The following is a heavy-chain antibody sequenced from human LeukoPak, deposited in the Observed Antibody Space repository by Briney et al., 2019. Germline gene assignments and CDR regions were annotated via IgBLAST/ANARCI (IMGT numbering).Heavy chain of an antibody. CDR1: GFTFSSYW. D-gene: IGHD3-3*01. J-gene: IGHJ3*02. CDR2: IDSDGSDT. CDR3: ARGAFFHAFHI. V-gene: IGHV3-74*01. Sequence: GGSLRLSCAASGFTFSSYWIHWVRQAPGKGLVWVSRIDSDGSDTIYADSVKGRFTTSRDNAKDTLYLQMNSLRAEDTAVYYCARGAFFHAFHIWGQGTMVTVPS.